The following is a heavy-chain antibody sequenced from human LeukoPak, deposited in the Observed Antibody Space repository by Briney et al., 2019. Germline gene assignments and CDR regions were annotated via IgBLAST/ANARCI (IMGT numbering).Heavy chain of an antibody. J-gene: IGHJ4*02. CDR3: ARVLRSGWYYFDY. V-gene: IGHV4-61*02. Sequence: PSETLSLTRTVSGGSISSGSNYWSWIRQPAGRGLEWIGRIYTSGSTDYNPSLESRATISVDTSKNQFSLEMSSVTAADTAVYYCARVLRSGWYYFDYWGQGTLVTVSS. CDR1: GGSISSGSNY. D-gene: IGHD6-13*01. CDR2: IYTSGST.